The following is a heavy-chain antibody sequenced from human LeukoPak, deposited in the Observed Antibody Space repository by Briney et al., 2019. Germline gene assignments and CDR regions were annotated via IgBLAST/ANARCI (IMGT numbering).Heavy chain of an antibody. CDR1: GFTFSNYD. D-gene: IGHD3-3*01. CDR2: IGTADDT. Sequence: GGSLRLSCAASGFTFSNYDIHWVRQAPGKGLEWVSAIGTADDTYYADSVRGRFSISRENAKNSVYLQMNSLRAGDTAVYFCTRGGGFGVDTNNWFDPWGRGTLVTVSS. J-gene: IGHJ5*02. CDR3: TRGGGFGVDTNNWFDP. V-gene: IGHV3-13*01.